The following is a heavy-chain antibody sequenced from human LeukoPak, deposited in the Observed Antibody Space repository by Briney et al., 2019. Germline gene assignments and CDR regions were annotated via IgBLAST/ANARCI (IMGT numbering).Heavy chain of an antibody. J-gene: IGHJ6*01. CDR2: IYYSGST. CDR3: ARHSSDFWSGYYTNYYGVDV. CDR1: GGSISSYD. Sequence: AETLSLTCSVSGGSISSYDWSWIRRSPGKGLEWIGDIYYSGSTKYNPSLKSGLTISLVTSKNQFSLRRGSVTAADTAVYYCARHSSDFWSGYYTNYYGVDVWGRGTTGTVSS. V-gene: IGHV4-59*08. D-gene: IGHD3-3*01.